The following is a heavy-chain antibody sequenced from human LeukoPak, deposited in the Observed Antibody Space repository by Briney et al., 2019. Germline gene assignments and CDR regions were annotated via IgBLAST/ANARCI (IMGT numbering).Heavy chain of an antibody. J-gene: IGHJ4*02. CDR2: INSDGSST. V-gene: IGHV3-74*01. CDR1: GFTFSSYW. D-gene: IGHD4-17*01. Sequence: GGSLRLSCAASGFTFSSYWMHWVRQAPGKGLVWVSRINSDGSSTSYADSVKGRFTISRDNAKNTLYLQMTSLRAEDTALYYCARGGYGDYGDYWGQGTLVTVSS. CDR3: ARGGYGDYGDY.